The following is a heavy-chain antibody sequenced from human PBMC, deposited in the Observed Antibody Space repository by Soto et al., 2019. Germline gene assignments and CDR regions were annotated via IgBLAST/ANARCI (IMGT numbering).Heavy chain of an antibody. D-gene: IGHD6-13*01. CDR2: MNPNSGNT. V-gene: IGHV1-8*01. CDR1: GYTFTSYD. Sequence: ASVKVSCKASGYTFTSYDINWVRQATGQGLEWMGWMNPNSGNTGYAQKFQGRVTMTRNTSISTAYMELSSLRSEDTAVYYCARGRGDSSSWYRRSGYYYYGMDVWGQGTTVTVSS. CDR3: ARGRGDSSSWYRRSGYYYYGMDV. J-gene: IGHJ6*02.